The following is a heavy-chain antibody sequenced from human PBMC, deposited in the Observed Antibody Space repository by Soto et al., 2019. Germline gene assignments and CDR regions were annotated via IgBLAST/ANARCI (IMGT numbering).Heavy chain of an antibody. J-gene: IGHJ4*02. CDR2: INPSGGST. D-gene: IGHD2-21*02. CDR3: ARDMVKYCGGDCYSSDY. Sequence: ASVKVSCKASGYTFTSYYMHWVRQAPGQGLEWMGIINPSGGSTSYAQKFQGRVTMTRDTSTSTVYMELSSLRSEDTAVYYCARDMVKYCGGDCYSSDYWGQGTLVTV. V-gene: IGHV1-46*01. CDR1: GYTFTSYY.